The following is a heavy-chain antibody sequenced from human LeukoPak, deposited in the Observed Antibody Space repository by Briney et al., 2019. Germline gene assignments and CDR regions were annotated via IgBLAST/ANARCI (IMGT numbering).Heavy chain of an antibody. CDR3: ARDREFDYYGSGSLDY. CDR2: IISTSTYI. V-gene: IGHV3-21*01. CDR1: GFTFNIYS. D-gene: IGHD3-10*01. J-gene: IGHJ4*02. Sequence: GGSLRLSCAASGFTFNIYSMNWVRQAPGKGLEWVSSIISTSTYIYYADSVKGRFTISRDNAKNSLYLQMNSLRAEDTAVYYCARDREFDYYGSGSLDYWGQGTLVTVSS.